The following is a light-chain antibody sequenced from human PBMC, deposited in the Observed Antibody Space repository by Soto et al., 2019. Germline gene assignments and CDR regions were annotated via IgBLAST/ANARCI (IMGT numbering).Light chain of an antibody. CDR1: SSDVGGYNY. CDR2: EVS. J-gene: IGLJ1*01. Sequence: QSALTQPPSASGSPGQSVTISCTGTSSDVGGYNYVSWYQQHPGKAPKLMIYEVSKRPSGVPDRFSGSKSGNTASLTVSGLQAEGEADYYCSSYGGSIYVFGTGTKVTVL. CDR3: SSYGGSIYV. V-gene: IGLV2-8*01.